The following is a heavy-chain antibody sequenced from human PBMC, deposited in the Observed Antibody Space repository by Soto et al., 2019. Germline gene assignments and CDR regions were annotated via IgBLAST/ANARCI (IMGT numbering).Heavy chain of an antibody. Sequence: PSETLSLTCAVSGGSIRSNWWSWVRQPPGKGLEWIGEIYHSGSTNYNPSLKSRVTISVDKSKNQFSLKLSSVTAADTAVYYCARGISSSWYLDYYYYYGMDVWGQGTTVTVSS. CDR2: IYHSGST. J-gene: IGHJ6*02. V-gene: IGHV4-4*02. CDR3: ARGISSSWYLDYYYYYGMDV. CDR1: GGSIRSNW. D-gene: IGHD6-13*01.